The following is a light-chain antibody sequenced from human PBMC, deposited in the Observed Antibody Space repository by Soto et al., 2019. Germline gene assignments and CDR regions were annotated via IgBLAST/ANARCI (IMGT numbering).Light chain of an antibody. CDR1: SGHNSYA. CDR2: LNSDGSL. CDR3: QTWSTDIRV. V-gene: IGLV4-69*01. Sequence: QSVLTQPPSASASLGASVKLTCTLSSGHNSYAIAWHQQQPEKGPRYLMKLNSDGSLSKGDGIPDRFSGSSSGAERYLTISSLQSDDVADYYCQTWSTDIRVFGGGTKVTVL. J-gene: IGLJ3*02.